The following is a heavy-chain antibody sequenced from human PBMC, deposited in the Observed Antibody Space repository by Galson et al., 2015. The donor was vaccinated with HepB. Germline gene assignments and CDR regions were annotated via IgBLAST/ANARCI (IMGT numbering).Heavy chain of an antibody. CDR2: INTNTGNP. CDR1: GYTFTSHA. Sequence: SVKVTCKASGYTFTSHAMNWVRQAPGQGLEWMGWINTNTGNPTYAQGFTGRFVFSLDTSVSTAYLQISSLKAEDTAVYYCARDLGGITMVRGVTPYSFDYWGQGTLVTVSS. V-gene: IGHV7-4-1*02. J-gene: IGHJ4*02. D-gene: IGHD3-10*01. CDR3: ARDLGGITMVRGVTPYSFDY.